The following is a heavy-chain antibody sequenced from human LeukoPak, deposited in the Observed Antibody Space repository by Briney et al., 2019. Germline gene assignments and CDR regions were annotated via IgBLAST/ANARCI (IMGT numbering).Heavy chain of an antibody. CDR3: ARRRYYDGSGYLE. J-gene: IGHJ1*01. D-gene: IGHD3-22*01. CDR2: IYFSGRT. Sequence: SETLPLTCSVSGDSVSRSDSYWDWIRQPPGKGLEWIGTIYFSGRTYYSPSLKSRVTMSVDPSNNQFSLNLRSVTAADTAVYYCARRRYYDGSGYLEWGQGTLLSVSS. CDR1: GDSVSRSDSY. V-gene: IGHV4-39*01.